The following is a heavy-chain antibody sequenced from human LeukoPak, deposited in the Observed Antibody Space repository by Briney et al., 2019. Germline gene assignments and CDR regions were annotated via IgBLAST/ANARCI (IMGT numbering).Heavy chain of an antibody. Sequence: PGGSLRLSCAASGFTFSSYSMNWVRQAPGKGLEWVSYISSSSSTIYYADSVKGRFTISRDNAKNSLYLQMNSLRAEDTAMYYCARHYDFWSGYQTRDYWGQGTLVTVSS. CDR3: ARHYDFWSGYQTRDY. D-gene: IGHD3-3*01. CDR1: GFTFSSYS. CDR2: ISSSSSTI. V-gene: IGHV3-48*01. J-gene: IGHJ4*02.